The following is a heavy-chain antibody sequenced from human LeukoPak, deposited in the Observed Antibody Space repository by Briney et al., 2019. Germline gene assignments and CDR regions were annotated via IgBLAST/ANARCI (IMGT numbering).Heavy chain of an antibody. CDR2: INPNSGVT. J-gene: IGHJ2*01. D-gene: IGHD4-17*01. CDR3: ARVGNDYGDYWYFDL. CDR1: GYTFIGYY. Sequence: ASVKVSCKASGYTFIGYYMHWVRQAPGQGLEWMGWINPNSGVTNYAQKFQGRVTMTRDTSISTAYMELSRLRSDDTAVYYCARVGNDYGDYWYFDLWGRGTLVTVSS. V-gene: IGHV1-2*02.